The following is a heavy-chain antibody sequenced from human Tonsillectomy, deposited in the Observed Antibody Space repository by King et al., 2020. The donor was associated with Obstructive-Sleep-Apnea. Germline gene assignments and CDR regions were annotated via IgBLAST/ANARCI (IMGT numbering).Heavy chain of an antibody. V-gene: IGHV4-31*03. D-gene: IGHD5-18*01. Sequence: VPLQESGPGLVKPSQTLSLTCTVSGGSISSGDYYWRWIRQHPGQGLEWIGYIYYSGITYYNPSLKSRVTFSVDTSQNHLSLKLSAVTAADTAVYYCAKGGTQLWSFLDYWGQGTLVTVSS. J-gene: IGHJ4*02. CDR2: IYYSGIT. CDR1: GGSISSGDYY. CDR3: AKGGTQLWSFLDY.